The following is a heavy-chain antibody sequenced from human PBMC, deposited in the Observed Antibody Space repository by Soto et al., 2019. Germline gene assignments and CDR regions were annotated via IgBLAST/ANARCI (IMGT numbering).Heavy chain of an antibody. CDR2: IIPIFGTA. CDR3: AREKKEGLTFLNWFDP. J-gene: IGHJ5*02. V-gene: IGHV1-69*13. CDR1: GGTFSSYA. Sequence: ASVKVSCKASGGTFSSYAISWVRQAPGQGLEWMGGIIPIFGTANYAQKFQGRVTITADESTSTAYMELSSLRSEDTAVYYCAREKKEGLTFLNWFDPWGQGTLVTVSS.